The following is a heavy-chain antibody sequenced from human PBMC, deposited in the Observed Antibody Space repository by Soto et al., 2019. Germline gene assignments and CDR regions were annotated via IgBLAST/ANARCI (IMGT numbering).Heavy chain of an antibody. CDR1: GGSISSGDYY. V-gene: IGHV4-30-4*01. J-gene: IGHJ5*02. Sequence: PSETLSLPCTVSGGSISSGDYYWSWIRQPPGKGLEWIGYIYYSGSTYYNPSLKSRVTISVDTSKNQFSLKLSSVTAADTAVYYCARRFDFWSGYWGFDPWGQGTLVTVSS. CDR2: IYYSGST. CDR3: ARRFDFWSGYWGFDP. D-gene: IGHD3-3*01.